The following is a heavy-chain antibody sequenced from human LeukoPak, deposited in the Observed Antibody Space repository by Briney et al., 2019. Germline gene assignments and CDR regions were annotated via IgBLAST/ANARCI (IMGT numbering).Heavy chain of an antibody. D-gene: IGHD2-21*02. J-gene: IGHJ4*02. CDR2: IYSGGST. V-gene: IGHV3-53*01. CDR1: GFTVSTNY. CDR3: AKDIYCGGDCYIRAGDS. Sequence: GGSLRLSCAASGFTVSTNYMSWVRQAPGKGLEWVSIIYSGGSTYYADSVKGRFTISRDNSKNTLYLHMNSLRAEDTAIYYCAKDIYCGGDCYIRAGDSWGQGTLVTVSS.